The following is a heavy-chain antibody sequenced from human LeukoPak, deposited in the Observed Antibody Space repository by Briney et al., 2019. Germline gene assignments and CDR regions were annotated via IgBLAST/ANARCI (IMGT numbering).Heavy chain of an antibody. CDR2: INHSGST. CDR3: ARGWINYDSYYYYMDV. Sequence: PSETLSLTCAVYGGSFSGYYWSWLRQPPGKGLEWIGEINHSGSTNYNPSLKSRVTISVDRSKNQFSLKLSSVTAGDTAVYYCARGWINYDSYYYYMDVWGKGTTVTVSS. D-gene: IGHD3-22*01. J-gene: IGHJ6*03. CDR1: GGSFSGYY. V-gene: IGHV4-34*01.